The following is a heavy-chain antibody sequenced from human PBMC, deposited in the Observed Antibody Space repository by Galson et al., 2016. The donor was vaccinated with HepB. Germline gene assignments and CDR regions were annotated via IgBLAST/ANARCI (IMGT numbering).Heavy chain of an antibody. CDR1: GFTFSTYG. CDR3: ARMGKAAVGRLVFKNFDY. J-gene: IGHJ4*02. Sequence: SLRLSCAASGFTFSTYGMHWVRQAPGKGLEWVAVIWDDGSPRYYADPVKGRFTISRDNSKNTLFLQMNNLRAEDTAVYYCARMGKAAVGRLVFKNFDYWGQGTLVTVSS. V-gene: IGHV3-33*01. D-gene: IGHD7-27*01. CDR2: IWDDGSPR.